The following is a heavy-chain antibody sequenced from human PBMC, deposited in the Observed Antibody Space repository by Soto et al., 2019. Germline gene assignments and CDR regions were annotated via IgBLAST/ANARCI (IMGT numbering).Heavy chain of an antibody. CDR2: ILDSGST. Sequence: QVQLQESGPGLVKPSQTLSLTCTVSGGSISGGVYYWSWIRQPPGKGLEWIGYILDSGSTYYNPSLKSRVTISVDTSKNQFSLRLSSVTAADTAVYYCAREIIPLTTDWYFDLWARGTLVTVSS. J-gene: IGHJ2*01. V-gene: IGHV4-30-4*01. D-gene: IGHD4-17*01. CDR1: GGSISGGVYY. CDR3: AREIIPLTTDWYFDL.